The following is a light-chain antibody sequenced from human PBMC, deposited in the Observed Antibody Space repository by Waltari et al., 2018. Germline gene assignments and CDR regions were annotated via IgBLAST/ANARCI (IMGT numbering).Light chain of an antibody. CDR2: QDT. CDR1: RLGNKY. J-gene: IGLJ3*02. Sequence: SYELTQPPSVSVSAGQTASLTCPGDRLGNKYVSWYLQKAGQSPVLVIYQDTERPSGIPERFSGSNAGNTATLTITGTQGVDEADYYWQVWDSTNGVFGGGTKLTVL. CDR3: QVWDSTNGV. V-gene: IGLV3-1*01.